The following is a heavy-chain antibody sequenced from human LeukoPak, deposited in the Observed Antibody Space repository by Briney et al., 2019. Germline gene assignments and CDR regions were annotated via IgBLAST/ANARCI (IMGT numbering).Heavy chain of an antibody. D-gene: IGHD1-1*01. V-gene: IGHV5-51*01. CDR2: IYPSDSET. Sequence: GESLKISCKGSGYRFIAYWIGWVRQMPGKGLEWMGFIYPSDSETRYSPSFQGQVTISADKSITTAFLQWSSLKASDTAMYYCARLLLATGPDYWGQGTLVTVSS. CDR3: ARLLLATGPDY. CDR1: GYRFIAYW. J-gene: IGHJ4*02.